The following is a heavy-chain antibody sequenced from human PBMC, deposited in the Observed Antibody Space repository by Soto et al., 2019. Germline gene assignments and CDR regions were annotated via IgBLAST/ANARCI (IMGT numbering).Heavy chain of an antibody. D-gene: IGHD6-19*01. CDR2: INYSGST. CDR3: ARHGGSSGYFDY. Sequence: SETLSLTCAVYGGSFSGYYWSWIRQPPGKGLEWIGYINYSGSTNYNPSLKSRVTISVDTSKNQFSLKLSSVTAADTAVYYCARHGGSSGYFDYWGQGTLVTVSS. J-gene: IGHJ4*02. V-gene: IGHV4-34*01. CDR1: GGSFSGYY.